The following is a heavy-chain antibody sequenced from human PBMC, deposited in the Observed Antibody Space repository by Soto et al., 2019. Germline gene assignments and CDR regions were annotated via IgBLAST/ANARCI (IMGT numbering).Heavy chain of an antibody. Sequence: QERLVQSGAEVRKPGSSVKVSCTVTGGTSTRYAINWVRQAPGQGLEWMGGIVPMFGTSKYAQKFQGRVKITADTSTNIAYMELRSLRSEDTAVYYCNRGSEYDFWSGYLWGQGTLVSVSS. V-gene: IGHV1-69*06. CDR1: GGTSTRYA. CDR3: NRGSEYDFWSGYL. J-gene: IGHJ4*02. CDR2: IVPMFGTS. D-gene: IGHD3-3*01.